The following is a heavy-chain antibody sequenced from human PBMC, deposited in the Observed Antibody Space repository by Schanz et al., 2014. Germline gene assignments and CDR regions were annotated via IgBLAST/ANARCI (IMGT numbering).Heavy chain of an antibody. V-gene: IGHV3-30*02. J-gene: IGHJ4*02. Sequence: VQLVESGGGLVQPGGSLRLSCAASGFIFSNFAMEWVRQAPGKGMEWVAFIRYDGSKIYYADSVKGRFTISRDNPKNTXXLQMNSLRVEDTAVYYCARDLAFGGVYDRHSDSWGQGTLVTVSS. CDR3: ARDLAFGGVYDRHSDS. D-gene: IGHD3-16*01. CDR2: IRYDGSKI. CDR1: GFIFSNFA.